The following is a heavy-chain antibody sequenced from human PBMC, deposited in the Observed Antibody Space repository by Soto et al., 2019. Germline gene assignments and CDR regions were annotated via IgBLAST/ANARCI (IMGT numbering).Heavy chain of an antibody. Sequence: ASVKVSCKASGYTFTSYGISWGRQAPGQGLEWMGWISAYNGNTNYAQKLQGRVTMTTDTSTSTAYMELRSLRSDDTAVYYCARDKLGYCSGGSCPRGWFDPWGQGTLVTVSS. J-gene: IGHJ5*02. CDR2: ISAYNGNT. D-gene: IGHD2-15*01. V-gene: IGHV1-18*01. CDR3: ARDKLGYCSGGSCPRGWFDP. CDR1: GYTFTSYG.